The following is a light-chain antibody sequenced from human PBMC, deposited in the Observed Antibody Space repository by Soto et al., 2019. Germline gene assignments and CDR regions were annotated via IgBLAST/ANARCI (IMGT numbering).Light chain of an antibody. CDR3: SSYTTSSTLYV. V-gene: IGLV2-14*01. CDR1: SSDVGGYNY. CDR2: EVS. Sequence: QSALTQPASVSGSPGQSTTISCTGTSSDVGGYNYVSWYQQHPGKAPKLMIYEVSNRPSGVSSRFSGSKSGNLASLTISWLRAEDEADYYCSSYTTSSTLYVFGTGTKLTVL. J-gene: IGLJ1*01.